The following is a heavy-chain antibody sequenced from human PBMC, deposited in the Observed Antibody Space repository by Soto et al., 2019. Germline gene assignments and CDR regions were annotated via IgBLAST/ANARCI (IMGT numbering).Heavy chain of an antibody. CDR1: GFTFSSYG. V-gene: IGHV3-33*01. CDR3: AIFHLEWLFNKGTYGMDV. CDR2: IWYDGSNK. J-gene: IGHJ6*02. Sequence: GGSLRLSCAASGFTFSSYGMHWVRQAPGKGLEWVAVIWYDGSNKYYADSVKGRFTISRDNSKNTLYLQMNSLRAEDTAVYYCAIFHLEWLFNKGTYGMDVWGQGTTVTVSS. D-gene: IGHD3-3*01.